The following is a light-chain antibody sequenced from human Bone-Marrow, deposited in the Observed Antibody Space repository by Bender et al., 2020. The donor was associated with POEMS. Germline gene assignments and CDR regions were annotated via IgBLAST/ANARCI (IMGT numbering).Light chain of an antibody. CDR3: QVWDSSSDRYVV. CDR2: DDS. J-gene: IGLJ2*01. Sequence: SYVLTQPPSVSVAPGQTARITCGGNNIVRKSVHWYQQKPGQAPVLVVQDDSDRPSGTPERFSGSNSGNTATLTISRVEVGDEADYYCQVWDSSSDRYVVFGGGTKLTVL. CDR1: NIVRKS. V-gene: IGLV3-21*02.